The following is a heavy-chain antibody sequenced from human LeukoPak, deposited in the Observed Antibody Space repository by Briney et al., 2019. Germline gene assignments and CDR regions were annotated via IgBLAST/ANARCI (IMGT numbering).Heavy chain of an antibody. D-gene: IGHD5-24*01. CDR2: MYSSEDT. CDR3: ARYPRAKIGYFDS. CDR1: GGSISNYY. Sequence: SETLSLTCTVSGGSISNYYWSWIRQPAGKGLEWLGRMYSSEDTNYNPSLKSRVSMSVDTSKNQFSLKLSSVTAADTAVYYCARYPRAKIGYFDSWGQGTLVTVSS. J-gene: IGHJ4*02. V-gene: IGHV4-4*07.